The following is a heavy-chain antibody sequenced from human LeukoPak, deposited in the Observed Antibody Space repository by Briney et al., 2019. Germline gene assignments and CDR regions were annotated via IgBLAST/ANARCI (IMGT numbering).Heavy chain of an antibody. J-gene: IGHJ4*02. V-gene: IGHV4-59*12. CDR1: GGSISSYY. CDR3: ARDGQMNYFDY. CDR2: IYYSGST. Sequence: SETLSLTCNVSGGSISSYYWSWIRQPPGKGLEWIAYIYYSGSTNYNPSLKSRVTISVDTSKNQFSLKLNSVTAADTAVYYCARDGQMNYFDYWGQGTLVTVSS.